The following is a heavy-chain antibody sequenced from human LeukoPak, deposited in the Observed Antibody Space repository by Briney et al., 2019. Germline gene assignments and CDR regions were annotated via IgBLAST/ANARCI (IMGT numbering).Heavy chain of an antibody. CDR1: CGSFSGYY. CDR3: ARGTSSGWYSFGFDY. V-gene: IGHV4-34*01. J-gene: IGHJ4*02. CDR2: INHSGST. Sequence: QPSDTLSLTCALYCGSFSGYYWSWIRQPPRKGREWIGEINHSGSTNYNPSLKSRVTISVDTAKNQFSLKLSSVTAADTAVYYCARGTSSGWYSFGFDYWGQGTLVTVSS. D-gene: IGHD6-19*01.